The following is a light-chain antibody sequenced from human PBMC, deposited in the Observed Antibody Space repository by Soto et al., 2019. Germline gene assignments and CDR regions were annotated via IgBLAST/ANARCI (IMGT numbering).Light chain of an antibody. J-gene: IGLJ3*02. V-gene: IGLV4-60*03. Sequence: QSVLTQSSSASASLGSSVKLTCTLSSGRSSSTIAWHQQPPGKAPRFLMKVEGNGSYNKGSGVPDRFSGSTSGADRYLTISNLQSEDEADYYCETWDSNTRVFGGGTKVTVL. CDR1: SGRSSST. CDR3: ETWDSNTRV. CDR2: VEGNGSY.